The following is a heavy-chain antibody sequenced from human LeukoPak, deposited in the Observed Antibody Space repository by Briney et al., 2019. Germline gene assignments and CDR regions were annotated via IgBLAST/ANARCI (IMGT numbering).Heavy chain of an antibody. CDR2: IWYDGSKK. CDR1: GFTFSSYG. D-gene: IGHD2-2*01. Sequence: PGRSLRLSCAASGFTFSSYGMHWVRQAPGKGLEWVAVIWYDGSKKYYADSVKGRFTISRDNSKNTLYLQMNSLRAEDTAVYYCAKGRGPAAVDYWGQGTLVTVFS. J-gene: IGHJ4*02. V-gene: IGHV3-33*06. CDR3: AKGRGPAAVDY.